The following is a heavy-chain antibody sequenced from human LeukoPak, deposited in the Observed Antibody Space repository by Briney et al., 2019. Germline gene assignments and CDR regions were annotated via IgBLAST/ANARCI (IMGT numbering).Heavy chain of an antibody. CDR1: GFTFSTSA. D-gene: IGHD7-27*01. V-gene: IGHV3-23*01. J-gene: IGHJ4*02. CDR3: AKDLNWGGR. CDR2: ISGSGVT. Sequence: GGSLRLSCTASGFTFSTSAMTWVRRAPGKGLEWVSGISGSGVTDYADFVKGRFTISRDNSKNTLYLQINSLRAEDTAVYYCAKDLNWGGRWGQGTLVTVSS.